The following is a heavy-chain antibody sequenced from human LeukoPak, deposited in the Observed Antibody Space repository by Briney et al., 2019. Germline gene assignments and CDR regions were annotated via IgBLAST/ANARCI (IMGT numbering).Heavy chain of an antibody. Sequence: GGSLRLSCAASGFTFSSYSMTWVRQAPGKGLEWVSSISSSSSYIYYADSVKGRFTISRDNAKNSLYLQMNSLRAEDTAVYYCARDRLYDILTGSVSADAFDIWGQGTMVTVSS. J-gene: IGHJ3*02. CDR1: GFTFSSYS. V-gene: IGHV3-21*01. CDR2: ISSSSSYI. CDR3: ARDRLYDILTGSVSADAFDI. D-gene: IGHD3-9*01.